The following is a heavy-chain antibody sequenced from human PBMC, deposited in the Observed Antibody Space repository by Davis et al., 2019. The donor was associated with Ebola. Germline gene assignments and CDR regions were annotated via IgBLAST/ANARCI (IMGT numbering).Heavy chain of an antibody. CDR1: GFTFSRYA. Sequence: PGGSLRLSCAASGFTFSRYAMEWVRQAPGKGLEWVAIISYDGNNALYSDSAKGRFTISRDNYKGTVFLEMTSLRGEDTAVYYCARARPRGHSSTRYALYGMAYYYGMDVWGQGTAVTVSS. D-gene: IGHD2-2*01. CDR3: ARARPRGHSSTRYALYGMAYYYGMDV. J-gene: IGHJ6*02. V-gene: IGHV3-30*14. CDR2: ISYDGNNA.